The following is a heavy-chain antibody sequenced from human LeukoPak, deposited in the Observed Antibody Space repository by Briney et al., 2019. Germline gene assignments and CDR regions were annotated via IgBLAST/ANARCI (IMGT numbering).Heavy chain of an antibody. V-gene: IGHV3-23*01. Sequence: GGSLRLSCAASGCSFSSYAMSWVRQAPGKGLEWVSAISGSGGSTYYADSVKGRFTISRDNSKNTLYMQMNSLRAVHWAVNVCAMHTVIKSFDYWGQGTLVTVSS. CDR3: AMHTVIKSFDY. J-gene: IGHJ4*02. D-gene: IGHD4-23*01. CDR1: GCSFSSYA. CDR2: ISGSGGST.